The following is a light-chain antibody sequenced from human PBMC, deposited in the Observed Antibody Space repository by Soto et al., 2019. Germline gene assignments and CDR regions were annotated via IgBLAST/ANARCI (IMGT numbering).Light chain of an antibody. V-gene: IGLV2-14*01. CDR2: DVN. CDR1: SSDIGGYDY. J-gene: IGLJ2*01. CDR3: TSYATGSSHVV. Sequence: QSALTQPASVSGSPGQSITLSCTGTSSDIGGYDYVSWYQRHPGKAPKLIIYDVNNRPSGVSNRFSGSKSGNTASLTISGLHDEEDADYYCTSYATGSSHVVFGGGTQLTVL.